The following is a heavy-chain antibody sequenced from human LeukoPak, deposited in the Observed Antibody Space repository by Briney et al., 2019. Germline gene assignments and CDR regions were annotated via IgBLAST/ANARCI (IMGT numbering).Heavy chain of an antibody. CDR3: AREPDSSSSFLYYYYYYGMDV. Sequence: NPGGSLRLSCAASGFTFSSYSMNWVRQAPGEGLEWVSSISSSHSYIYYADSVKGRFTISRDNAKNSLYLQMNSLRAEDTAVYYCAREPDSSSSFLYYYYYYGMDVWGQGTTVTVAS. V-gene: IGHV3-21*01. CDR2: ISSSHSYI. J-gene: IGHJ6*02. D-gene: IGHD6-6*01. CDR1: GFTFSSYS.